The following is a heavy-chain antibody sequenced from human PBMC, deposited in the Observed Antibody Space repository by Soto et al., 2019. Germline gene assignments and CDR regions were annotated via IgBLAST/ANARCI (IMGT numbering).Heavy chain of an antibody. CDR1: GFTFSSYE. V-gene: IGHV3-48*03. CDR3: ARVYCSTTTCHVQAFDS. CDR2: ISSAGDSS. J-gene: IGHJ4*02. D-gene: IGHD2-2*01. Sequence: EVQLVESGGGLAQPGGSVRLSCAASGFTFSSYEMNWVRQAPGKTLEWVSYISSAGDSSYYADSVKSRFTISRDNAKNSLYLQMNSLRVEDTAVYYCARVYCSTTTCHVQAFDSWGPGTLVTVFS.